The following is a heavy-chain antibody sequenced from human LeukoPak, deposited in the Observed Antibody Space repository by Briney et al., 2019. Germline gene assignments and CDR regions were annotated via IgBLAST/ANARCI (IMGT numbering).Heavy chain of an antibody. V-gene: IGHV4-30-4*01. CDR1: GGSISSGDYY. Sequence: SETLSLTCTVSGGSISSGDYYWSWIRQPPGKGLEWIGYIYYSGSTYYNPSLKSRVTISVDTSKNQFSLKLSSVTAAGTAVYFCARGSFDYVWGSYRLNWFDPWGQGTLVTVSS. J-gene: IGHJ5*02. CDR3: ARGSFDYVWGSYRLNWFDP. D-gene: IGHD3-16*02. CDR2: IYYSGST.